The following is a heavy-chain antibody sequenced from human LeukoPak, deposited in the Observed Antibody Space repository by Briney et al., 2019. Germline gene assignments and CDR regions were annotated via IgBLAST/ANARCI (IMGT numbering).Heavy chain of an antibody. CDR3: ARAGYCSSTTCPDAFDI. D-gene: IGHD2-2*01. V-gene: IGHV4-38-2*02. CDR2: IYHSGST. CDR1: GYSISSGYY. Sequence: SETLSLTCTVSGYSISSGYYWGWIRQPPGKGLEWIGSIYHSGSTYYNPSLKSRVTISVDTSQNRLSLKMTSVTAADTAAYYCARAGYCSSTTCPDAFDIWGQETKVTVSS. J-gene: IGHJ3*02.